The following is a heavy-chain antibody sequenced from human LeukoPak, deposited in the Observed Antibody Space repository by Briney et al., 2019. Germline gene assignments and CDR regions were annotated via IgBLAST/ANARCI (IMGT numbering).Heavy chain of an antibody. CDR2: IIPILGIA. J-gene: IGHJ6*02. CDR1: GGTFSSYA. V-gene: IGHV1-69*04. D-gene: IGHD2-21*02. Sequence: GASVKVSCKASGGTFSSYAISWVRQAPGQGLGWMGRIIPILGIANYAQEFQGRVTITADKSTSTAYMELSSLRSEDTAVYYCARAGCGGDCYSGYYYGMDVWGQGTTVTVSS. CDR3: ARAGCGGDCYSGYYYGMDV.